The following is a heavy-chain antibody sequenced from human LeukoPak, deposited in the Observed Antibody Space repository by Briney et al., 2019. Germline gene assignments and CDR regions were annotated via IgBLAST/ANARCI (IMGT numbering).Heavy chain of an antibody. V-gene: IGHV4-4*02. Sequence: SGTLSLTCAVSGGSISSSNWWSWIRQPPGKGLEWIGEINHSGSTNYNPSLKSRVTISVDTSKNQFSLKLSSVTAADTAVYYCARGSTVTTLGSWFDPWGQGTLVTVSS. D-gene: IGHD4-11*01. CDR3: ARGSTVTTLGSWFDP. CDR1: GGSISSSNW. CDR2: INHSGST. J-gene: IGHJ5*02.